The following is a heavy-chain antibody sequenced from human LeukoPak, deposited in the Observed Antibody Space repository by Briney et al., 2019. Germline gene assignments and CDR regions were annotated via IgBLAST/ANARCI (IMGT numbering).Heavy chain of an antibody. V-gene: IGHV4-59*01. CDR3: ARGGPPVTIFGVVISWFDP. CDR1: GGSISSYY. CDR2: IYYSGST. Sequence: SETLSLTSTVSGGSISSYYWSWIRQPPGKGLEWIGYIYYSGSTNYNPSLKSRVTISVDTSKNQFSLKLRSVTAADTAVYYCARGGPPVTIFGVVISWFDPWGQGTLVTVSS. J-gene: IGHJ5*02. D-gene: IGHD3-3*01.